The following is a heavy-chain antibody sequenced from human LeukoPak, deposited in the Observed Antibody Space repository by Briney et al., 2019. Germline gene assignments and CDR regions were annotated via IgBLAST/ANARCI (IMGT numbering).Heavy chain of an antibody. CDR3: ARQGSGSRAAFDY. J-gene: IGHJ4*02. CDR2: IYYTGIT. Sequence: PSETLSLTCTVSGGSISTFYWSWIRQPLGKGLEWIGYIYYTGITNYNPSLKSRVTISVDTSKNQFSLKLSSVTAADTAVYYCARQGSGSRAAFDYLGQGTLVTVSS. D-gene: IGHD1-26*01. V-gene: IGHV4-59*08. CDR1: GGSISTFY.